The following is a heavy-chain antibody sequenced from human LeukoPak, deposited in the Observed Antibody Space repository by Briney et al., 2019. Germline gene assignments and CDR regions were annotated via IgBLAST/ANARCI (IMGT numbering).Heavy chain of an antibody. D-gene: IGHD3-9*01. J-gene: IGHJ4*02. CDR3: ARFYNILTGYSVAWMVN. CDR2: LYHSGST. V-gene: IGHV4-39*01. Sequence: PSETLSLTCTVSGGSISGSTYYWGWIRQPPGRGPEWIGSLYHSGSTYYNPSLESRVTISVDTSKNQFSLNLSSVTAADTAVYYCARFYNILTGYSVAWMVNWGQGALVAVSS. CDR1: GGSISGSTYY.